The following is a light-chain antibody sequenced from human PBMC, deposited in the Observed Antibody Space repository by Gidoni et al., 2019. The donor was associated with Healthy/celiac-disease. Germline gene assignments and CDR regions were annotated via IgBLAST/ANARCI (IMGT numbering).Light chain of an antibody. CDR3: QQYGSSRRT. J-gene: IGKJ2*01. Sequence: EIVLTPSPGTLALSPGERATLSCRASQSVSSSYLAWYQQKPVQAPRLLIYGASSRATGIPDRFSGSGSGTDFTLTISRLEPEDFAVYYCQQYGSSRRTFGQGTKLEIK. CDR1: QSVSSSY. CDR2: GAS. V-gene: IGKV3-20*01.